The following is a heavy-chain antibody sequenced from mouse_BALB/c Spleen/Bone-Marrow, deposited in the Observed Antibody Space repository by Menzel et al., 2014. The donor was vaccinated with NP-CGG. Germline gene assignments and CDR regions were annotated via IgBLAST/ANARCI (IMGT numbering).Heavy chain of an antibody. V-gene: IGHV1-22*01. Sequence: VQLQQSGPELVKPGASVKISCKTSGYTFTEYTMHWVKQSHGKSLEWIGTINPNNGGTSYNQKFKGKATLTVDKSSSTAYMELRSLTSEGSAVYYCARRSPYGYAMDYWGQGTSVTVSS. CDR3: ARRSPYGYAMDY. J-gene: IGHJ4*01. CDR1: GYTFTEYT. D-gene: IGHD2-2*01. CDR2: INPNNGGT.